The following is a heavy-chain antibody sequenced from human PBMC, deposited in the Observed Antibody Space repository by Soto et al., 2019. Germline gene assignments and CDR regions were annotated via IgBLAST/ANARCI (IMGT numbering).Heavy chain of an antibody. CDR1: GFTFSSYG. CDR3: ARDPYGSGSYYLAY. Sequence: QVQLVESGGGVVQPGRSLRLSCAASGFTFSSYGMHWVRQAPGKGLEWVAVIWYDGSNKYYADSVKGRFTSSRDNSKNTLYLQMNGLRAEDTAVYYCARDPYGSGSYYLAYWGQGTLVTVSS. D-gene: IGHD3-10*01. CDR2: IWYDGSNK. J-gene: IGHJ4*02. V-gene: IGHV3-33*01.